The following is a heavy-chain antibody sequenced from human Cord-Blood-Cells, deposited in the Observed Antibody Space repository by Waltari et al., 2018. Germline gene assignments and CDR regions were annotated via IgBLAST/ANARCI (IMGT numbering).Heavy chain of an antibody. V-gene: IGHV4-59*08. J-gene: IGHJ3*02. Sequence: QVQLQESGPGLVKPSETLSLTCPVSGGSISSYYWSWIRQPPGKGLEWIGYIYYSGSTNYNPSLKSRVTISVDTSKNQFSLKLSSVTAADTAVYYCAGRGLQFFFAFDIWGQGTMVTVSS. CDR2: IYYSGST. CDR3: AGRGLQFFFAFDI. CDR1: GGSISSYY. D-gene: IGHD3-3*01.